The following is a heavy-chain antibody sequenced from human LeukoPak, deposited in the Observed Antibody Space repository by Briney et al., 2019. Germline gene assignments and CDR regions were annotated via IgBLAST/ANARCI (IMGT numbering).Heavy chain of an antibody. J-gene: IGHJ4*02. CDR1: GYTFTSYG. CDR2: IIPMFGAT. CDR3: ARVEEAGYSSSWYGR. V-gene: IGHV1-69*13. Sequence: ASVKVSCKASGYTFTSYGISWVRQAPGQGLEWMGGIIPMFGATNYAQKFQDRVTITADESTSTAYMELSSLRSEDTAVYYCARVEEAGYSSSWYGRWGQGTLVTVSS. D-gene: IGHD6-13*01.